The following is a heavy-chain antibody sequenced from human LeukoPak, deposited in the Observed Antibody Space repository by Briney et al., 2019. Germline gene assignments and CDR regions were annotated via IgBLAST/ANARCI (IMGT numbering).Heavy chain of an antibody. CDR2: IYFDGNT. V-gene: IGHV4-39*07. CDR1: GASISSSSYY. Sequence: PSETLSLTCSVSGASISSSSYYWGWIRQPPGKELEWIGNIYFDGNTYYNPSLKSRLTISIDTSKNQFSLQLTSVSAADTAVYFCARDSHYTTSSNYYYYYTNVWGKGTTVTVSS. J-gene: IGHJ6*03. D-gene: IGHD6-6*01. CDR3: ARDSHYTTSSNYYYYYTNV.